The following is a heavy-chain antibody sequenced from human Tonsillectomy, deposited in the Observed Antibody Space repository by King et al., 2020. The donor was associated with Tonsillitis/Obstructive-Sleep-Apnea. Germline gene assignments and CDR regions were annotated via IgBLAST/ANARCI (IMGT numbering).Heavy chain of an antibody. V-gene: IGHV4-39*01. CDR1: GGFISSRNYY. CDR3: ARESGTFSFGGVWRPSSKDYYYMDV. D-gene: IGHD3-3*01. CDR2: IYYSGST. J-gene: IGHJ6*03. Sequence: QLQESGPGLVKPSETLYLTCSVSGGFISSRNYYWGWIRQPPGKGLEGIGRIYYSGSTYHNSLLMSRVTFSEDTSKNQFSFRLTSVTAADTEVYYCARESGTFSFGGVWRPSSKDYYYMDVWGTGTTVTVSS.